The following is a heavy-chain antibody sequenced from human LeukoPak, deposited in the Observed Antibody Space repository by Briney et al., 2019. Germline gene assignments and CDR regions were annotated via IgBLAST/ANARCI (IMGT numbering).Heavy chain of an antibody. J-gene: IGHJ3*02. CDR2: ISGSGGST. CDR1: GFTFSSYA. Sequence: PGGSLRLSCAASGFTFSSYAMSWVRQAPGKGLEWVSAISGSGGSTYYADSVKGRFTIPRDNSKNTLYLQMNSLRAEDTAVYYCAKDLSDSNDAFDIWGQGTMVTVSS. D-gene: IGHD3-16*02. CDR3: AKDLSDSNDAFDI. V-gene: IGHV3-23*01.